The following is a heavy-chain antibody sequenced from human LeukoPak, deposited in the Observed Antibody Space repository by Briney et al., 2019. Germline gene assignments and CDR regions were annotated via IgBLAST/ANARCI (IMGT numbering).Heavy chain of an antibody. D-gene: IGHD6-19*01. V-gene: IGHV3-48*03. CDR2: ISSSGSTK. CDR3: ARDSDGVAGTRAYFQH. CDR1: GFTFSSFE. J-gene: IGHJ1*01. Sequence: GGSLRLSCAVSGFTFSSFEMNWVRLAPGKGLEWVSYISSSGSTKYYADSVKGRFTISRDNAKNSLYLQMNSLRAEDTAVYYCARDSDGVAGTRAYFQHWGQGTLVTVSS.